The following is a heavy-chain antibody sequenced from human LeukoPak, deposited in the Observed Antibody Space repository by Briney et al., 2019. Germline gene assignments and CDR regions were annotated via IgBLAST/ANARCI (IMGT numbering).Heavy chain of an antibody. V-gene: IGHV1-8*01. CDR1: GYTFTSYD. CDR2: MNPNSGNT. Sequence: GASVKVSCKASGYTFTSYDINWVRQATGQGLEWMGWMNPNSGNTGYAQKFQGSVTMTRNTSISTAYMELSSLRSEDTAVYYCARGLYGSGSYPLQHWGQGTLVTVSS. D-gene: IGHD3-10*01. CDR3: ARGLYGSGSYPLQH. J-gene: IGHJ1*01.